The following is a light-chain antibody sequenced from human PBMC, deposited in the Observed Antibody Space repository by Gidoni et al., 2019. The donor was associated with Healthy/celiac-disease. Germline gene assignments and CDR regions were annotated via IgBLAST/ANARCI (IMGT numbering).Light chain of an antibody. J-gene: IGKJ1*01. Sequence: DIQMTQSPSSLSASVGDRVTITCRASQSISSYLNWYQQKPGKAPKLLIYAAYSLQSGVPSRFSGSGSGTDFTLTISSLQPEDFATYYCQQSYSTPPTFGQXTKVEIK. CDR1: QSISSY. CDR2: AAY. V-gene: IGKV1-39*01. CDR3: QQSYSTPPT.